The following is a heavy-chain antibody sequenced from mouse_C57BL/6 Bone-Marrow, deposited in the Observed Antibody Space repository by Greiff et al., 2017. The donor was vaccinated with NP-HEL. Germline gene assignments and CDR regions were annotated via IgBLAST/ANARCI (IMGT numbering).Heavy chain of an antibody. V-gene: IGHV1-15*01. J-gene: IGHJ1*03. CDR3: TREEYYGSSYAYFDV. CDR2: IDPETGGT. Sequence: QVQLQQSGAELVRPGASVTLSCKASGYTFTDYEMHWVKQTPVHGLEWIGAIDPETGGTAYNQKFKGKAILTADKSSSTAYMELRSLTSEDSAVYYCTREEYYGSSYAYFDVWGTGTTVTVSS. CDR1: GYTFTDYE. D-gene: IGHD1-1*01.